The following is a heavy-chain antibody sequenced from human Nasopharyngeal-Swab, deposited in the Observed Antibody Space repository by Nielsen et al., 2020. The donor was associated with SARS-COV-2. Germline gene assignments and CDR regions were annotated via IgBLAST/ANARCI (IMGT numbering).Heavy chain of an antibody. Sequence: WVRQAPGKGLEWVAVISYDGSNKYYADSVKGRFTISRDNSKNTLYLQMNSLRAEDTAVYYCAKSIYSYGLVGYFDYWGQGTLVTVSS. V-gene: IGHV3-30*18. CDR2: ISYDGSNK. D-gene: IGHD5-18*01. CDR3: AKSIYSYGLVGYFDY. J-gene: IGHJ4*02.